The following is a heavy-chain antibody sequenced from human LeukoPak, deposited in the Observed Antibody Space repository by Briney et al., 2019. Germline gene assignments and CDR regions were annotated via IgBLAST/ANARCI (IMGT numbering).Heavy chain of an antibody. V-gene: IGHV4-39*01. CDR3: ARLFGDTATVLSPHAFDI. CDR2: IYYSGST. D-gene: IGHD5-18*01. Sequence: SETLSLTCTVSGGSISSSSYYWGWIRQPPGKGLEWIGSIYYSGSTSYNPSLKSRVTISVDTSKNQFSLKLSSVTAADTAVYYCARLFGDTATVLSPHAFDIWGQGTMVTVSS. CDR1: GGSISSSSYY. J-gene: IGHJ3*02.